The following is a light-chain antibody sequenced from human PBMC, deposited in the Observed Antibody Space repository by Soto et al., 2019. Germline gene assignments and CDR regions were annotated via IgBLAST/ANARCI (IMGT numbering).Light chain of an antibody. CDR3: SSYTSSTTDV. CDR2: GVS. CDR1: SSDVGRYNF. Sequence: QSVLTQPASVSGSPGQSITISCTGTSSDVGRYNFVSWYQQHPGKAPKLMIYGVSNRPSGVSNRFSGSKSDNTASLTISGLQAEDEADYYCSSYTSSTTDVFGTGTKVTVL. J-gene: IGLJ1*01. V-gene: IGLV2-14*01.